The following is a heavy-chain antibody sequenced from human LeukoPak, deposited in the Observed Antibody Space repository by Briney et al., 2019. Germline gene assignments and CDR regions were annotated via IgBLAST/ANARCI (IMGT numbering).Heavy chain of an antibody. CDR1: GYTFTSYD. J-gene: IGHJ4*02. Sequence: ASVKVSCKASGYTFTSYDINWVRQATGQGLEWMGWMNPNSGNTGYAQKFQGRVTITRNTSISTAYMELSSLRSEDTAVYYCARVQGIAVAPNLGDPTLGYFDYWGQGTLVTVSS. CDR3: ARVQGIAVAPNLGDPTLGYFDY. V-gene: IGHV1-8*03. CDR2: MNPNSGNT. D-gene: IGHD6-19*01.